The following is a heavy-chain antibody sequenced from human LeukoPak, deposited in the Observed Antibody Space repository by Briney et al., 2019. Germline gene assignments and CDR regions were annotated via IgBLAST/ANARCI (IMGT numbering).Heavy chain of an antibody. CDR3: ARLHPDTTLTPYYYYIYV. J-gene: IGHJ6*03. V-gene: IGHV4-59*08. D-gene: IGHD1-1*01. CDR1: GGSISGHY. Sequence: PSETLSLTCTVSGGSISGHYWRWIRQPPGKGLEWIGYIYYSGSTNYNPSLKSRATISVEASINQLSLMLSSVTAADTAVYYCARLHPDTTLTPYYYYIYVWGKGPTVTVSS. CDR2: IYYSGST.